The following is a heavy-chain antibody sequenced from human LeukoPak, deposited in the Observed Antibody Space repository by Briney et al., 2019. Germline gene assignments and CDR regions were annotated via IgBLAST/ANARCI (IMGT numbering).Heavy chain of an antibody. D-gene: IGHD3-10*01. Sequence: ASVKVSCKVSGYTLTELSMHWVRQAPGKGLEWMGGFDPEDGETIYAQKFQGRVTMIEDTSTDTAYMELSSLRSEDTAVYYCATARFTMVRGDEFDYWGQGTLVTVSS. CDR2: FDPEDGET. CDR3: ATARFTMVRGDEFDY. J-gene: IGHJ4*02. CDR1: GYTLTELS. V-gene: IGHV1-24*01.